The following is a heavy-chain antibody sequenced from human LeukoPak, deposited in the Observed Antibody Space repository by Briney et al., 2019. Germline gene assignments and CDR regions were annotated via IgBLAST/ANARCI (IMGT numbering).Heavy chain of an antibody. Sequence: GGSLRLSCAASGFIVSSNYMSWVRQAPGKGLEWVSVIYVGDTTYYADSVKGRFTISRDNSKNTLYLQMNSLRAEDTAVYYCAKDGSNYPPYYYYYMDVWGKGTTVTVSS. CDR1: GFIVSSNY. V-gene: IGHV3-53*01. CDR2: IYVGDTT. CDR3: AKDGSNYPPYYYYYMDV. D-gene: IGHD4-11*01. J-gene: IGHJ6*03.